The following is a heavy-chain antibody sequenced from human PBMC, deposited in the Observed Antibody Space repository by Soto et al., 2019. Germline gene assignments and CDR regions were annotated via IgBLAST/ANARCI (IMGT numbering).Heavy chain of an antibody. Sequence: QVQLQESGPGLVKPSQTLSLICTVSGGSISNDGYYWSWIRQHPGKGLEWIGYIFYSGTTYYNPSLKSRITMSVDTSKTQFSLNLHSLTAADTAVYYCVGDHVVPAHYYGMDVWGQGTTVTISS. J-gene: IGHJ6*02. CDR2: IFYSGTT. V-gene: IGHV4-31*03. D-gene: IGHD2-15*01. CDR1: GGSISNDGYY. CDR3: VGDHVVPAHYYGMDV.